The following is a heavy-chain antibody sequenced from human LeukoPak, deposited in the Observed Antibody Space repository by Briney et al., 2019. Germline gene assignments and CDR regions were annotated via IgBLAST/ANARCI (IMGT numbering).Heavy chain of an antibody. J-gene: IGHJ4*02. CDR3: ASGAPYY. V-gene: IGHV3-30*02. CDR1: GFTSSSNG. CDR2: IRYDGSNK. D-gene: IGHD1-26*01. Sequence: PGGSLSLSGPASGFTSSSNGMHGVGKAQGRGLEWVAFIRYDGSNKYYADSVKGRFTISRDNAKNSLYLQMNSLRAEDTAVYYCASGAPYYWGQGTLVTVSS.